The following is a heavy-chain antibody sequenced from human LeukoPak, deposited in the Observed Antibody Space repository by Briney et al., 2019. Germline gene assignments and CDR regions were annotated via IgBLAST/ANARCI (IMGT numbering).Heavy chain of an antibody. CDR1: GSTFTFYA. Sequence: GGSLRLSCAASGSTFTFYAMSWVRQAPGKGLEWVSVISGSGGSTYYADSVKGRFTISRDNSKNTLYLQMNSLRAEDTAVYYCAKESIVGMATIPFDYWGQGTLVTVSS. CDR2: ISGSGGST. J-gene: IGHJ4*02. CDR3: AKESIVGMATIPFDY. D-gene: IGHD5-24*01. V-gene: IGHV3-23*01.